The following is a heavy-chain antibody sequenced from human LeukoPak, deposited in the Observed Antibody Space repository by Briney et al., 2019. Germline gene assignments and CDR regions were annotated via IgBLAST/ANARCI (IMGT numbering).Heavy chain of an antibody. CDR1: GFTFSDYY. CDR2: ISSSSSYT. D-gene: IGHD3-3*01. V-gene: IGHV3-11*06. J-gene: IGHJ4*02. Sequence: GSLRLSCAASGFTFSDYYMSWIRQAPGKGLEWVSYISSSSSYTNYADSVKGRFTISGDNAKNSLYLQMNSLRAEDTAVYYCARDEIFGVVPDYWGQGTLVTVSS. CDR3: ARDEIFGVVPDY.